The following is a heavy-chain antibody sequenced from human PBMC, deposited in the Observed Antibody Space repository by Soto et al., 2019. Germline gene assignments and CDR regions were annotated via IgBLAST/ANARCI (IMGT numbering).Heavy chain of an antibody. CDR2: IWYDGSNK. CDR1: GFTFSSYG. D-gene: IGHD3-22*01. Sequence: QVQLVESGGGVVQPGRSLRLSCAASGFTFSSYGMHWVRQAPGKGLEWVAVIWYDGSNKQYADSVKGRFTISRDNSKNTRYLQMKSLRAEDTAVYYCARSDYYDSSGYSTFNDGFDIWGQGTMVTVSS. CDR3: ARSDYYDSSGYSTFNDGFDI. V-gene: IGHV3-33*01. J-gene: IGHJ3*02.